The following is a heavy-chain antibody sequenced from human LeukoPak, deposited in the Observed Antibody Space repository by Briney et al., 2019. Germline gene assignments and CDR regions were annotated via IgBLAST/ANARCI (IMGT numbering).Heavy chain of an antibody. CDR2: ISGSCGST. Sequence: GGSLRLSCAASGFTFSSYAMSGVLQAPGECVEWVSAISGSCGSTYYADSVKGRFTISRDNSKNTLYLQMNSLRAEDTAVYYCAKEDSGYIYYYYGMDVWAKGPRSPSP. V-gene: IGHV3-23*01. D-gene: IGHD5-12*01. CDR3: AKEDSGYIYYYYGMDV. CDR1: GFTFSSYA. J-gene: IGHJ6*02.